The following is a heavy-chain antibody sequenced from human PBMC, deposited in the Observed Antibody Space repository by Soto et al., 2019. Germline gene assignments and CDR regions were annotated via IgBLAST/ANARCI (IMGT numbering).Heavy chain of an antibody. CDR3: ARACTSCYTSYYYYGMDV. Sequence: GGSLRLSCAASGFTFSSYSMNWVRQAPGKRLEWFSSISSSSSYIYYADSVKGRFTISRDNAKNSLYLQMNSLRAEDTAVYYCARACTSCYTSYYYYGMDVWGQGTTVTVSS. D-gene: IGHD2-2*02. CDR2: ISSSSSYI. V-gene: IGHV3-21*01. J-gene: IGHJ6*02. CDR1: GFTFSSYS.